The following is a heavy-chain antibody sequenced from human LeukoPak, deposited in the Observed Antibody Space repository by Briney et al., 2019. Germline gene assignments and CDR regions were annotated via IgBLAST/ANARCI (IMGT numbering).Heavy chain of an antibody. CDR3: ASTIVVVPAALC. V-gene: IGHV1-2*02. CDR2: VNPNSGGT. J-gene: IGHJ4*02. D-gene: IGHD2-2*01. Sequence: GASVKVSCKASGYTFTGYYMHWVRQAPGQGLEWMGWVNPNSGGTNYAQKFQGRVTMTRDTSTSTAYMELSRLRSDDTAVYYCASTIVVVPAALCWGQGTLVTVSS. CDR1: GYTFTGYY.